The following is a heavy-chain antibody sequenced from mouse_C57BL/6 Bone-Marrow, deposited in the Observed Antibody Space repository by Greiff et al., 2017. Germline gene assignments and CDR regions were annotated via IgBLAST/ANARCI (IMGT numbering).Heavy chain of an antibody. Sequence: EVQLVESGPGLVKPSQSLSLTCSVTGYSITSGYYWNWIRQFPGNKLEWMGYISYDGSNNYNPSLKNRISITRDTSKNQFFLKLNSVTTEDTATYYCARELLRDYFDYWGQGTTLTVSS. CDR2: ISYDGSN. J-gene: IGHJ2*01. V-gene: IGHV3-6*01. D-gene: IGHD1-1*01. CDR1: GYSITSGYY. CDR3: ARELLRDYFDY.